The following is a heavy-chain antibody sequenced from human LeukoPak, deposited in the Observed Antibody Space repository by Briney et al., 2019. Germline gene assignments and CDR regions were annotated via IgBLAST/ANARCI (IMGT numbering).Heavy chain of an antibody. J-gene: IGHJ5*02. V-gene: IGHV4-30-4*01. CDR2: IYYRGST. D-gene: IGHD5-12*01. CDR3: ARTGGRRYDWFDP. CDR1: GSSVSSDDYY. Sequence: SETLSLTCTVSGSSVSSDDYYWSWIRQPPGKGLEWIGYIYYRGSTYYNSSLKSRVTMSVDTSKNQFSLKLNSVTAADTAVYYCARTGGRRYDWFDPWGQGTLVTVSS.